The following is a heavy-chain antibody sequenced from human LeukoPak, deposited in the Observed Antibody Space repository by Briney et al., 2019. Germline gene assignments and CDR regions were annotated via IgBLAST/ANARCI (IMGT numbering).Heavy chain of an antibody. D-gene: IGHD6-13*01. CDR3: ARVSVIAAARARAFDY. Sequence: SETLSLTCTVSGGSISSDYWSWIRQPPGKGLEWIGYIYYSGSTNYNPSPKSQVTIAVDTSKHQCSLELSSVTAADTAVYHCARVSVIAAARARAFDYWGQGTLVTVSS. J-gene: IGHJ4*02. CDR1: GGSISSDY. V-gene: IGHV4-59*01. CDR2: IYYSGST.